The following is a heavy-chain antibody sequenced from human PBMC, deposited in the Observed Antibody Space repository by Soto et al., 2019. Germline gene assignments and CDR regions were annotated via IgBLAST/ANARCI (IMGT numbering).Heavy chain of an antibody. CDR2: LYSGGSK. V-gene: IGHV3-53*01. Sequence: EVQLVESGGGLIQPGGSLRLSCTASGFAISSNYMTWVRQAPGKGLEWVSLLYSGGSKYYADSVKGRFTISRDSSKNTLFLQMDSLRAEDTAVYFCASRKVPAAVWWVGAFDIWGHGTTVAVSS. CDR1: GFAISSNY. J-gene: IGHJ3*02. D-gene: IGHD2-2*01. CDR3: ASRKVPAAVWWVGAFDI.